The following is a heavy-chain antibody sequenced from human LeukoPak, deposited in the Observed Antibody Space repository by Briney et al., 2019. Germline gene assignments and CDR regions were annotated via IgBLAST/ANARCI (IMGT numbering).Heavy chain of an antibody. D-gene: IGHD3-9*01. Sequence: SGGSLRLSCAASGFTFSSYAMSWVRQAPGKGLEWVSAISGSGGSTYYADSVKGRFTISRDNSKNTLYLQMNSLRAEDMAVYYCAKGYFDWLSPDYWGQGTLVTVSS. CDR3: AKGYFDWLSPDY. J-gene: IGHJ4*02. CDR2: ISGSGGST. V-gene: IGHV3-23*01. CDR1: GFTFSSYA.